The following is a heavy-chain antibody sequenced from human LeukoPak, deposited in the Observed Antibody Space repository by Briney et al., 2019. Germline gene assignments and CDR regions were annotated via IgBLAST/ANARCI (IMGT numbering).Heavy chain of an antibody. J-gene: IGHJ4*02. Sequence: SETLSLTCAVYGGSFSSYYWSWIRQPPGKGLEWIGEINHSGSTNYNPSLKSRVTISVDTSKNQFSLKLSSVTAADTAVYYCASSLGDYWGQGTLVTVSS. V-gene: IGHV4-34*01. CDR2: INHSGST. CDR3: ASSLGDY. CDR1: GGSFSSYY.